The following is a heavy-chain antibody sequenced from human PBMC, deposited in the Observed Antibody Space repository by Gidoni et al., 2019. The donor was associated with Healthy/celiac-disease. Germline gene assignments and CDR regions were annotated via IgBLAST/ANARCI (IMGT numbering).Heavy chain of an antibody. Sequence: QVQLQESGPGLVKPSETLSLTCTVSGGSISSYYWSWIRQPPGKGLEWIGYIYYSGSTNYNPSLKSRVTISVDTSKNQFSLKLSSVTAADTAVYYCARERPGQSSYFDYWGQGTLVTVSS. CDR2: IYYSGST. CDR1: GGSISSYY. D-gene: IGHD3-10*01. CDR3: ARERPGQSSYFDY. V-gene: IGHV4-59*01. J-gene: IGHJ4*02.